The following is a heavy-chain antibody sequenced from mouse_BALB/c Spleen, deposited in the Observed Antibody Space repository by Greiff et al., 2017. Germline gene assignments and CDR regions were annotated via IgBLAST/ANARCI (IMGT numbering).Heavy chain of an antibody. CDR2: IRNKANGYTT. V-gene: IGHV7-3*02. CDR1: GFTFTDYY. Sequence: EVQVVESGGGLVQPGGSLRLSCATSGFTFTDYYMSWVRQPPGKALEWLGFIRNKANGYTTEYSASVKGRFTISRDNSQSILYLQMNTLRAEDSATYYCARASYYGNPYYFDYWGQGTTLTVSS. D-gene: IGHD2-10*01. CDR3: ARASYYGNPYYFDY. J-gene: IGHJ2*01.